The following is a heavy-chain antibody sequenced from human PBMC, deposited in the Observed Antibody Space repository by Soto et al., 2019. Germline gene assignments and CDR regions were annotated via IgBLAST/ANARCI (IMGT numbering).Heavy chain of an antibody. Sequence: GGSLRLSCAASGFTFSSYWMHWVRQAPGKGLVWVSRINSDGSRTSYADSVKGRFTISRDNAKNTLYLQMNSLRAEDTAVYYCARGSYDDYFDYWGQGTLVTVSS. CDR1: GFTFSSYW. V-gene: IGHV3-74*01. CDR2: INSDGSRT. CDR3: ARGSYDDYFDY. J-gene: IGHJ4*02. D-gene: IGHD1-26*01.